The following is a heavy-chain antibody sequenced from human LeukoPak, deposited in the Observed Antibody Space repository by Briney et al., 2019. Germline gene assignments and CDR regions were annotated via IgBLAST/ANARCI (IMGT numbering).Heavy chain of an antibody. V-gene: IGHV1-58*02. D-gene: IGHD6-13*01. Sequence: GASVKVSCKASGFTFTSSAMQWVRQARGQRLEWIGWIVVGSGNTNYAQKFQERVTITRDMSTSTAYMELSSLRSEDTAVYYCARPTKEGSSWYWWFDPWGQGTLVTVSS. CDR3: ARPTKEGSSWYWWFDP. CDR2: IVVGSGNT. J-gene: IGHJ5*02. CDR1: GFTFTSSA.